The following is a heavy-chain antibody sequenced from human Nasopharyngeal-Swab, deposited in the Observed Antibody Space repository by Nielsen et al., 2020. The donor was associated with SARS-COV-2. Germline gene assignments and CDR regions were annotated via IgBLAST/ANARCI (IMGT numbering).Heavy chain of an antibody. V-gene: IGHV3-13*01. Sequence: GESLKISCAASGFTFSSYDMHWVRQATGKGLEWVSAIGTAGDTYYPGSVKGRFTISRENAKNSLYLQMNSLRAGDTAAYYCARSRYSGYDFPYMDVWGKGTTVTVSS. J-gene: IGHJ6*03. CDR2: IGTAGDT. CDR3: ARSRYSGYDFPYMDV. CDR1: GFTFSSYD. D-gene: IGHD5-12*01.